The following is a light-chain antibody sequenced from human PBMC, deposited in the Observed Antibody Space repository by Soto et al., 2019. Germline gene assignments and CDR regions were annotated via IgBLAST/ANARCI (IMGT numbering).Light chain of an antibody. CDR1: QGIRND. J-gene: IGKJ4*01. CDR2: DAS. CDR3: QQYNNWPLT. V-gene: IGKV1-6*02. Sequence: AIQMTQSPASLSASVGDGVTITCRASQGIRNDLGWYQQKPGKAPKLLIYDASTLHSGVPSRFSGSGSGTDFTLTISSLQPEDFAVYYCQQYNNWPLTFGGGTKVDIK.